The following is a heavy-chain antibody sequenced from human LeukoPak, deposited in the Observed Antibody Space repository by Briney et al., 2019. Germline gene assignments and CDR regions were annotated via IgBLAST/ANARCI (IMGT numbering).Heavy chain of an antibody. D-gene: IGHD3-16*01. J-gene: IGHJ3*02. V-gene: IGHV5-51*03. CDR1: GYSFTSYW. Sequence: PGESLKISCKGSGYSFTSYWIGWVRQMPGKGLEWMGIIYPGDSDTRYSPSFQGQVTISADKSTSTAYMELSSLRSEDTAVYYCARDCDYVWGSCAFDIWGQGTMVTVSS. CDR2: IYPGDSDT. CDR3: ARDCDYVWGSCAFDI.